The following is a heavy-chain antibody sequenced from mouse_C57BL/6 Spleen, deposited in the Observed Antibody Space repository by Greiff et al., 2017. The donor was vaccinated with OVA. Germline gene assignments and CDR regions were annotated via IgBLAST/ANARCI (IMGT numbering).Heavy chain of an antibody. CDR1: GYAFTNYL. CDR2: INPGSGGT. V-gene: IGHV1-54*01. Sequence: VQLQQSGAELVRPGTSVKVSCKASGYAFTNYLIEWVKQRPGQGLEWIGVINPGSGGTNYNEKFKGKATLTADKSSSTAYMQLSSLTSEDSAVYFCARRIGDYWGQGTSVTVSS. J-gene: IGHJ4*01. CDR3: ARRIGDY.